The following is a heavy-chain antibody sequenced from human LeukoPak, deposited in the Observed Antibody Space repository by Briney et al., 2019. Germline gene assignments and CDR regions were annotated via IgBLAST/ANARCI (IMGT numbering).Heavy chain of an antibody. CDR3: ARAYVGSPFDY. CDR1: GGSISSYY. V-gene: IGHV4-59*01. J-gene: IGHJ4*02. CDR2: IYYSGST. D-gene: IGHD3-10*02. Sequence: PSETLSLTCTVSGGSISSYYWSWIRQPPGKGLEWIGYIYYSGSTNYNPSLKSRATILVDTSKNQFSLKLNSVTAAGTAVYYCARAYVGSPFDYWGQGTLVTVSS.